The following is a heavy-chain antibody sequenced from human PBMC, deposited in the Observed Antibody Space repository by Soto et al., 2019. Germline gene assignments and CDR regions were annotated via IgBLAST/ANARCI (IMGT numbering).Heavy chain of an antibody. CDR1: GFTFSSYA. V-gene: IGHV3-30-3*01. J-gene: IGHJ6*02. CDR3: ASVEGYCTNGVCAPLYYYYGMDV. Sequence: SLRLSCAASGFTFSSYAMHWVRQAPGKGLEWVAVISYDGSNKYYADSVKGRFTISRDNSKNTLYLQMNSLRAEDTAVYYCASVEGYCTNGVCAPLYYYYGMDVWGQGTTVTVSS. D-gene: IGHD2-8*01. CDR2: ISYDGSNK.